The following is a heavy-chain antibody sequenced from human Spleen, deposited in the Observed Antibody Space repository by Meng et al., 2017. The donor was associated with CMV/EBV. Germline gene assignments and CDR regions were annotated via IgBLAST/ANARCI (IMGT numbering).Heavy chain of an antibody. V-gene: IGHV4-30-4*08. Sequence: QVQPQESGPGLVKPSQTLSLTCTVSGGSISSGDYYWSWIRQPPGKGLEWIGYIYYSGSTYYNPSLKSRVTISVDTSKNQFSLKLSSVTAADTAVYYCARAGGVLWFGELTYFDYWGQGTLVTVSS. CDR1: GGSISSGDYY. D-gene: IGHD3-10*01. CDR3: ARAGGVLWFGELTYFDY. J-gene: IGHJ4*02. CDR2: IYYSGST.